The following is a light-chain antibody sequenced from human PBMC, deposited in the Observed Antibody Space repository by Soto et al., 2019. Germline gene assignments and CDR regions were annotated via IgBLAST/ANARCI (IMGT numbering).Light chain of an antibody. CDR3: SSYTSSGTVV. Sequence: QSALTQPASVSGSPGQSISISCTGTSNDVGGFKYVSWYLQHPGKAPKLMIFEVGKRPSGVSYRFSGSKSGNTASLTSSGLQAEDEADYYCSSYTSSGTVVFGGGTKLTVL. CDR2: EVG. J-gene: IGLJ3*02. V-gene: IGLV2-14*01. CDR1: SNDVGGFKY.